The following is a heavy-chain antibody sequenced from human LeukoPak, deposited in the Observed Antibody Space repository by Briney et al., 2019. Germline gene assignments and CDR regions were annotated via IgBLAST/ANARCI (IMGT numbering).Heavy chain of an antibody. CDR3: ARGGIQVSGIDEFDY. CDR1: GFTFIDYD. J-gene: IGHJ4*02. Sequence: GGSLRLSCAASGFTFIDYDMHWVRQVIGKGLEWVSAIGIRGDTHYSGSVKGRFTISRENAESSLYLQMNSLRAGDTAVYYCARGGIQVSGIDEFDYWGQGTLVTVSS. V-gene: IGHV3-13*01. CDR2: IGIRGDT. D-gene: IGHD6-19*01.